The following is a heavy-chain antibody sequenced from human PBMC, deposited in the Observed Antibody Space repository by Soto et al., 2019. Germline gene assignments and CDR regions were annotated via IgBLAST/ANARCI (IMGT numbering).Heavy chain of an antibody. D-gene: IGHD1-26*01. CDR1: GFIFENFG. CDR2: ISGSGFKK. J-gene: IGHJ5*02. Sequence: LRLSCAAAGFIFENFGMSWVRQAPGKGLEWISSISGSGFKKYYADSVKGRFTISRDNSKSTVYLELNNLSAEDTAVYHCAKNQGVELVPLATVDWFDPWGQGSVVTVSS. V-gene: IGHV3-23*01. CDR3: AKNQGVELVPLATVDWFDP.